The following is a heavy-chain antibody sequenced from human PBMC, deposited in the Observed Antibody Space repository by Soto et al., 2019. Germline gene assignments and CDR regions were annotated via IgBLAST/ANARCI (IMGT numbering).Heavy chain of an antibody. CDR1: GGTISSGGYY. V-gene: IGHV4-31*03. D-gene: IGHD2-2*01. CDR3: ARGRTSSPTPGDY. Sequence: SETLCLTCTVSGGTISSGGYYWSWIRQHPGKGLEWIGYIYYSGSTYYNPSLKSRVTISVDTSKNQFSLKLSSVTAADTAVYYCARGRTSSPTPGDYWGQGTLVTVS. CDR2: IYYSGST. J-gene: IGHJ4*02.